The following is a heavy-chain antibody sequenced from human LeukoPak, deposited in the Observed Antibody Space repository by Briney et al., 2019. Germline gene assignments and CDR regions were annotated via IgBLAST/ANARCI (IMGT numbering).Heavy chain of an antibody. V-gene: IGHV4-59*01. J-gene: IGHJ4*02. CDR1: GVSISNYD. Sequence: PSGTLSLTCTASGVSISNYDWSWVRQPPGKGLEWVGYIYYSGSTKYNPSLRSRVTITVDTTNKQSSQTLMSVLAADPAAVYCARSHGAGSDYNLNDDWGQGALVTVSS. CDR3: ARSHGAGSDYNLNDD. D-gene: IGHD3-10*01. CDR2: IYYSGST.